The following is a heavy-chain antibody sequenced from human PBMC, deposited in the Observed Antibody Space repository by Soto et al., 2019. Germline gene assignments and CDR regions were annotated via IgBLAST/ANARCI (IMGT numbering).Heavy chain of an antibody. CDR3: AREVGYGDFAAALLD. D-gene: IGHD2-21*02. J-gene: IGHJ4*02. Sequence: EQLMQSGAEVKKPGSSVKVSCKASGGTFSSHSINWVRQAPGQGLEWMGGIITLFGTSNYAQNFQGRVTINADQSTSTAYMELNSLTSDDTAVYYCAREVGYGDFAAALLDWGQGTLVTVSS. CDR2: IITLFGTS. V-gene: IGHV1-69*01. CDR1: GGTFSSHS.